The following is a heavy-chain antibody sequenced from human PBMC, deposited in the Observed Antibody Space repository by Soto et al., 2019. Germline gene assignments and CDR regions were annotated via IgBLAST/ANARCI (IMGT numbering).Heavy chain of an antibody. Sequence: ASVKVSCKASGYTFTGYYMHWVRQAPGQGLEWMGWINPNSGGTNYAQKFQGWVTMTRDTSISTAYMELSRLRSDDTAVYYCARDQVVFSPHYYYYGMDVWGQGTTVTVSS. CDR3: ARDQVVFSPHYYYYGMDV. D-gene: IGHD3-3*01. CDR2: INPNSGGT. J-gene: IGHJ6*02. V-gene: IGHV1-2*04. CDR1: GYTFTGYY.